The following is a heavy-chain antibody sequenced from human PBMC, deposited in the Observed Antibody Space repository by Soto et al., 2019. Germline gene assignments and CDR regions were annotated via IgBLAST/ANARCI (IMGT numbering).Heavy chain of an antibody. Sequence: GASVKVSCKASGYSFTSYDINWVRQATGQGLEWMGWMNPNSGNTGYAQKFQGRVTMTRNTSISTAYMELSSLRSEDTAVYYCARALTGPDYYYMDVWGKGTTVTVSS. CDR3: ARALTGPDYYYMDV. J-gene: IGHJ6*03. V-gene: IGHV1-8*01. CDR1: GYSFTSYD. CDR2: MNPNSGNT. D-gene: IGHD1-20*01.